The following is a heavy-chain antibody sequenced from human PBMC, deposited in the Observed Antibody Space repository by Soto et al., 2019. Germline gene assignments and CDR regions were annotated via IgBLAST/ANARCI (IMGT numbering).Heavy chain of an antibody. Sequence: SGGSLRLSCAASGFTFSSYSMNWVRQAPGKGLEWVSYISSSSSTIYYADSVKGRFTISRDNAKNSLYPQMNSLRDEDTAVYYCASNPPYYYYYGMDVWGQGTTVTVSS. J-gene: IGHJ6*02. CDR1: GFTFSSYS. CDR2: ISSSSSTI. V-gene: IGHV3-48*02. CDR3: ASNPPYYYYYGMDV.